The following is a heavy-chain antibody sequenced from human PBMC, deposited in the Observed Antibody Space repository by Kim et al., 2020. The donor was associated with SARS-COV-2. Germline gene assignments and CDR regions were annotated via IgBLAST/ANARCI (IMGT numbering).Heavy chain of an antibody. CDR1: GGTFSSYA. D-gene: IGHD5-12*01. CDR2: IIPILGIA. Sequence: SVKVSCKASGGTFSSYAISWVRQAPGQGLEWMGRIIPILGIANYAQKFQGRVTITADKSTSTAYMELSSLRSEDTAVYYCARGNAQVEMATMGWYYYGMDVWGQGTTVTVSS. V-gene: IGHV1-69*04. CDR3: ARGNAQVEMATMGWYYYGMDV. J-gene: IGHJ6*02.